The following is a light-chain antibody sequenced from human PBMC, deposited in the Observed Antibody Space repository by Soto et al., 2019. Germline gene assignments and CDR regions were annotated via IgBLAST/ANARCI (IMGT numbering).Light chain of an antibody. Sequence: EIVLTQSPATLSSSPGETATRSCRASQYVGSRLAWYQHKPGQAPRLLIYYMSKRATGIPARFSGSGSGTDFTLTISSLAPDDFAIYYCHQRQSWPRTFGQGTKVDI. J-gene: IGKJ1*01. V-gene: IGKV3-11*01. CDR3: HQRQSWPRT. CDR2: YMS. CDR1: QYVGSR.